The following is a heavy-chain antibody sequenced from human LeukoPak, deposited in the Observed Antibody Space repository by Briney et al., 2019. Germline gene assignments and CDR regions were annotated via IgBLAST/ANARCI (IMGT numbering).Heavy chain of an antibody. CDR1: GFTLSGNW. CDR2: INPHGSQK. D-gene: IGHD2/OR15-2a*01. Sequence: GGSLTLSCEASGFTLSGNWMSWVRQAPGKGLEWVASINPHGSQKLYVDSVKGRFTISRGNTKRSLYLQMNSLGAEDTAMYYCAKLLGTVTTYDSWGQGTRVTVSS. CDR3: AKLLGTVTTYDS. J-gene: IGHJ4*02. V-gene: IGHV3-7*01.